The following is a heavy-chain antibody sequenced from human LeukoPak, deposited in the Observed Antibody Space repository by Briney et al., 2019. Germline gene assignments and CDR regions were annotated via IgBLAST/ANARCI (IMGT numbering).Heavy chain of an antibody. D-gene: IGHD5-18*01. Sequence: SETLSLTCAVSGYSISSGHYWGWIRQPPGKGLEWIGNIYHSGSTYYNPSLRSRVTISVGTSKNQFSLKLSSVTAADTAVYYCARGIQLWFDYWSQGTLVSVSS. CDR3: ARGIQLWFDY. J-gene: IGHJ4*02. CDR2: IYHSGST. CDR1: GYSISSGHY. V-gene: IGHV4-38-2*01.